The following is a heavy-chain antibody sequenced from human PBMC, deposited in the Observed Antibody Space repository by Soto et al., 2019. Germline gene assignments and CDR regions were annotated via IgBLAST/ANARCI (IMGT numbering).Heavy chain of an antibody. J-gene: IGHJ4*02. CDR3: AHRPRGYSYSVDY. Sequence: QITLKESGPTLVKPTQTLTLTCTLSGFSLSTRGVGVGWIRQPPGKALEWLALLYWDDDKGYSTSLKSRLTITKDTSKNQVVLTVTTMDPVDTATYYCAHRPRGYSYSVDYWGQGTLVTVSS. D-gene: IGHD5-18*01. V-gene: IGHV2-5*02. CDR1: GFSLSTRGVG. CDR2: LYWDDDK.